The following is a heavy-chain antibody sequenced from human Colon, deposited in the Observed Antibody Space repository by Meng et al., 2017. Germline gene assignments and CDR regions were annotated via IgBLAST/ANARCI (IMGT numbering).Heavy chain of an antibody. Sequence: GESLKISCAASGFTFSSYAMSWVRQAPGKGLEWVSAISGSGGSTYYADSVKGRFTISRDNYKNTLYLQMNSLRAEDTAVYYCANLLWFGELSWAFDIWGQGTMVTVSS. D-gene: IGHD3-10*01. V-gene: IGHV3-23*01. J-gene: IGHJ3*02. CDR2: ISGSGGST. CDR3: ANLLWFGELSWAFDI. CDR1: GFTFSSYA.